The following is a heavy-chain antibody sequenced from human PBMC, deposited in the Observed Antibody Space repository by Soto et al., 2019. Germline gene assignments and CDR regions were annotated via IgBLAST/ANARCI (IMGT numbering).Heavy chain of an antibody. Sequence: PSETLSLTCTVSGASISRYYWSWIRQSPGKGLEWIGYMYYSGNANYNPSLRSRITISVDTSKNQFSLNLNSVTAADTAVYYCAREYPVHSAYFDYWGQGTLVTVSS. D-gene: IGHD1-26*01. CDR1: GASISRYY. CDR2: MYYSGNA. V-gene: IGHV4-59*01. J-gene: IGHJ4*02. CDR3: AREYPVHSAYFDY.